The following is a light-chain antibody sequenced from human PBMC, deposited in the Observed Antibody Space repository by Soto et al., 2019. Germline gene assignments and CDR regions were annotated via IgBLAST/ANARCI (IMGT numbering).Light chain of an antibody. CDR1: QSVSSN. V-gene: IGKV3-15*01. Sequence: EIVMTQSPATLSVSPGERATLSCRASQSVSSNLAWYQHKPGQAHRLLIYGASSRATGIPARFSGSGSGTEFTLTISSLQSEDFAFYYCQQYNNWPPTFGPGTKVDIK. CDR2: GAS. CDR3: QQYNNWPPT. J-gene: IGKJ3*01.